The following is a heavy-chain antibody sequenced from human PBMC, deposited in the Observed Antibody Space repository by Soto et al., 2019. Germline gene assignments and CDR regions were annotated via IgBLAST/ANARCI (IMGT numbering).Heavy chain of an antibody. Sequence: PSETLSLTCAVYGGSFSGYYWSWIRQPPGKGLEWIGEINHSGSTNYNPSLKSRVTISVDTSKNQFSLKLSSVTAADTAVYYCARGPTIFGVVITARYGMDVWGQGTTVTVSS. D-gene: IGHD3-3*01. CDR2: INHSGST. J-gene: IGHJ6*02. V-gene: IGHV4-34*01. CDR1: GGSFSGYY. CDR3: ARGPTIFGVVITARYGMDV.